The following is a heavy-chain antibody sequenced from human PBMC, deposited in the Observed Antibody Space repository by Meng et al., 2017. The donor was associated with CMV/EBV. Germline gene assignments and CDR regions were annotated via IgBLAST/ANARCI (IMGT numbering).Heavy chain of an antibody. J-gene: IGHJ5*02. V-gene: IGHV1-2*02. D-gene: IGHD3-3*02. CDR3: AREALSTIFGVSRPYNWFDP. CDR1: TDYC. Sequence: TDYCMNWVRRDPGRGLEWMGWINPNSGGTNYAQKFQGRVTMTGDTSISTAYMELSRLRSNDTAVYYCAREALSTIFGVSRPYNWFDPWGQGTLVTVSS. CDR2: INPNSGGT.